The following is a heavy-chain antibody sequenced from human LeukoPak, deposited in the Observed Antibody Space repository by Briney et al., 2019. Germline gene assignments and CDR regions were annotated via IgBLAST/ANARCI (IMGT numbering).Heavy chain of an antibody. CDR3: ARRDDSSGYHKIFDY. V-gene: IGHV4-59*08. CDR1: GGSISSYY. D-gene: IGHD3-22*01. J-gene: IGHJ4*02. CDR2: IYYSGST. Sequence: SETLSLTCTVSGGSISSYYWSWIRQPPGQGLEWIGNIYYSGSTNYNPSLKSRVTISVDTSKNQFYLKLSSLTAAATAVYYCARRDDSSGYHKIFDYWGPGTLVTVSS.